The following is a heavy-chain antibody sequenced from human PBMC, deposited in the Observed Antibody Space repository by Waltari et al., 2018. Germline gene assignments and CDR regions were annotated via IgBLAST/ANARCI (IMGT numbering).Heavy chain of an antibody. CDR2: IYYSGST. J-gene: IGHJ3*02. CDR3: ARGVAGYNYAFDI. Sequence: QLQLQESGPGLVKPSETLSLTCTVSGGSISSSSYYWGWIRQPPGKGLEWIGSIYYSGSTYYHPSLKSRVTISVDTSKNQFSLKLSSVTAADTAVYYCARGVAGYNYAFDIWGQGTMVTVSS. V-gene: IGHV4-39*01. CDR1: GGSISSSSYY. D-gene: IGHD1-20*01.